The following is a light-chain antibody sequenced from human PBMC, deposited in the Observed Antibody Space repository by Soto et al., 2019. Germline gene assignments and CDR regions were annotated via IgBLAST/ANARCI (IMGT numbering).Light chain of an antibody. CDR2: DVS. CDR1: SSDVGGYNY. Sequence: QSALTQPASVSGSHGQSITISCTGTSSDVGGYNYVSWYQQHPGKAPKLMIYDVSFRPSGVASRFSGSKSGNSASLTISGLQAEDEADYYCSSYTSSSTLVFGTGTKVTVL. CDR3: SSYTSSSTLV. J-gene: IGLJ1*01. V-gene: IGLV2-14*01.